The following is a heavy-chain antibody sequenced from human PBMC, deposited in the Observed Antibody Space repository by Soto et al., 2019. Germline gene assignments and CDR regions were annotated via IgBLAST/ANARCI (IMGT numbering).Heavy chain of an antibody. D-gene: IGHD2-2*01. V-gene: IGHV4-34*01. CDR3: ARERAGYCSSTSCYLIYYYYYMDV. CDR1: GGSFRGYY. CDR2: INHSGST. Sequence: TLSLTCAVYGGSFRGYYWSWIRQPPGKGLEWIGEINHSGSTNYNPSLKSRVTISVDTSKNQFSLKLSSVTAADTAVYYCARERAGYCSSTSCYLIYYYYYMDVWGKGTTVTVSS. J-gene: IGHJ6*03.